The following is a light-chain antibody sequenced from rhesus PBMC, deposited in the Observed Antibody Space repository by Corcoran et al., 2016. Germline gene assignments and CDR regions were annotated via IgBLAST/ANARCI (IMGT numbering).Light chain of an antibody. CDR1: ENVNNS. CDR3: QHGYGTPYS. J-gene: IGKJ2*01. V-gene: IGKV1-74*01. CDR2: KAS. Sequence: DIQMTQSPSSLSASVGDRVTTTCRASENVNNSLNWYQQKPGKTSNTLIYKASTLQSGVPLRFSGSGSTTDYTFTISSLQPEDVSTYYCQHGYGTPYSFGPGTKVEIK.